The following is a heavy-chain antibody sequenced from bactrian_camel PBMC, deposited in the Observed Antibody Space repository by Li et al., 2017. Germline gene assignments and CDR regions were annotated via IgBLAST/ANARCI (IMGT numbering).Heavy chain of an antibody. CDR3: AADPRGSGY. CDR2: INGGGDST. J-gene: IGHJ4*01. CDR1: GFTFSTSY. V-gene: IGHV3S40*01. D-gene: IGHD3*01. Sequence: VQLVESGGGLVQPGGSLRLSCATSGFTFSTSYMTWVRQAPGKGLEWVSRINGGGDSTYYTDSVKGRFTISRDNAKNTLYLQMNSLKTEDTAVYHCAADPRGSGYWGQGTQVTVS.